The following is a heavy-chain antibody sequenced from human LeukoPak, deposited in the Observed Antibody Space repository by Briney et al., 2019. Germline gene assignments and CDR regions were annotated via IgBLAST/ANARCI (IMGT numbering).Heavy chain of an antibody. CDR2: IYYSGST. CDR1: GGSISSYY. D-gene: IGHD3-10*01. Sequence: SGTLSLTCTVSGGSISSYYWSWIRQPPGKGLEWIGYIYYSGSTNYNPSLKSRVTISVDTSKNQFSLKLSSVAAADTAVYYCARYGSGSYYYYYGMDVWGKGTTVTVSS. J-gene: IGHJ6*04. CDR3: ARYGSGSYYYYYGMDV. V-gene: IGHV4-59*01.